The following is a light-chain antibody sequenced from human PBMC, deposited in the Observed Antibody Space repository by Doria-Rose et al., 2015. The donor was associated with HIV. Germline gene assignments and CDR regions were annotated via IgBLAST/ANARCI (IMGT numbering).Light chain of an antibody. CDR3: HQYGTSWT. Sequence: TQSPGTLSLSPGERATLSCRASQSFSSTYLAWYQQQPGQAPSLLIYDGSTRATGIPDRFSASCSGADFTLTINRLGPEDFAPYYCHQYGTSWTFGQGTKVEI. J-gene: IGKJ1*01. CDR2: DGS. CDR1: QSFSSTY. V-gene: IGKV3-20*01.